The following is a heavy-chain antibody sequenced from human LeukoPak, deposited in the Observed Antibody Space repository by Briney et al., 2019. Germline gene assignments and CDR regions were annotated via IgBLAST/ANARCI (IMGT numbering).Heavy chain of an antibody. V-gene: IGHV1-69*06. J-gene: IGHJ1*01. D-gene: IGHD3-22*01. CDR2: IIPIFGTT. CDR1: GGTFSSYG. CDR3: ARDYYYDSSGYHPAEYFNH. Sequence: SVKVSCKASGGTFSSYGIRWVRQAPGQGLEWMARIIPIFGTTNYAQKFQGRVTLTADTSTSIAYMDLRSLRSEGTAVYYCARDYYYDSSGYHPAEYFNHWGQGTLVTVSS.